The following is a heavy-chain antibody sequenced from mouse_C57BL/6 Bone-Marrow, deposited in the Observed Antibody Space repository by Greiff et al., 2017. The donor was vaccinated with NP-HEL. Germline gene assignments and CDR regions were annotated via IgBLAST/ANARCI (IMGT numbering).Heavy chain of an antibody. CDR3: ASVEDYDVGDYAMDY. CDR2: IDPEDGET. J-gene: IGHJ4*01. Sequence: VQLQQSGAELVKPGASVKLSCTSSGFNIKDYYMHWVKQRTEQGLEWIGRIDPEDGETKYAPKFKGKATITADTSSNTAYLQLSGLTSEDTAVYCCASVEDYDVGDYAMDYWGHGTSVTVSS. CDR1: GFNIKDYY. V-gene: IGHV14-2*01. D-gene: IGHD2-4*01.